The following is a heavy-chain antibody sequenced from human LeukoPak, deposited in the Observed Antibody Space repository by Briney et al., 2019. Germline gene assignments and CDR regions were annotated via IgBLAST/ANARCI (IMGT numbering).Heavy chain of an antibody. J-gene: IGHJ3*02. CDR1: GFTFSSYS. Sequence: PGGSLRLSCAASGFTFSSYSMNWVRQAPGKGLEWVSYISSSTSTMYYADSVKGRFTISRDNAKNSLYLQMNSLRAEDTAVYYCAREKMTWELLDAFDIWGQGTMVTVSS. CDR3: AREKMTWELLDAFDI. D-gene: IGHD1-26*01. CDR2: ISSSTSTM. V-gene: IGHV3-48*04.